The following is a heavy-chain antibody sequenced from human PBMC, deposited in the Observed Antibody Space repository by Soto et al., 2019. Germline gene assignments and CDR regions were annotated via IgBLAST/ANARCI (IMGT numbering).Heavy chain of an antibody. CDR3: AKALRSYGPSFFDY. Sequence: GWSLRLSCASSVFTFISYAMSWVRQAPGKGLEWVSAISGSGGSTYYADSVKGRFTISRDNSKNTLYLQMNSLRAEDTAVYYCAKALRSYGPSFFDYWGQGTLVTVSS. J-gene: IGHJ4*02. CDR1: VFTFISYA. V-gene: IGHV3-23*01. CDR2: ISGSGGST. D-gene: IGHD5-18*01.